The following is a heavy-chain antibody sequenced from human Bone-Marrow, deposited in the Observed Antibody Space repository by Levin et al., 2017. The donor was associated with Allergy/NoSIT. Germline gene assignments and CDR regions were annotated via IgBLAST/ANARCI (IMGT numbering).Heavy chain of an antibody. CDR3: ARDLNWAFDY. CDR2: ITSDSSAT. V-gene: IGHV3-48*01. Sequence: PGGSLRLSCAASGFSFSSYSMNWVRQPPGKGLEWISYITSDSSATSYADSVKGRFTISRDNAKNSLYLQMNSLRAEDTALYYCARDLNWAFDYWGQGALVTVSS. J-gene: IGHJ4*02. CDR1: GFSFSSYS. D-gene: IGHD3-16*01.